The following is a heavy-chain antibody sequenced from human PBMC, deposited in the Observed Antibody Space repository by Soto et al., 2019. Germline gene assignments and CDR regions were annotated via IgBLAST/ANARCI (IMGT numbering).Heavy chain of an antibody. Sequence: PSETLSLTCTVSGGSISSGDYYWSWIRQPPGKGLEWIGYIYYSGSTYYNPSLKSRVTVSVDTSKNQFSLKLSSVTAADTAVYYCARGEEKEYFQHWGQGTLVTVSS. CDR2: IYYSGST. J-gene: IGHJ1*01. CDR1: GGSISSGDYY. CDR3: ARGEEKEYFQH. D-gene: IGHD1-26*01. V-gene: IGHV4-30-4*01.